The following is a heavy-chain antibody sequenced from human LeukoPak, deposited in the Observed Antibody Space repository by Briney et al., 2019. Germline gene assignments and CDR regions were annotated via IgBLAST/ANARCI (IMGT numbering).Heavy chain of an antibody. V-gene: IGHV3-53*01. J-gene: IGHJ4*02. CDR1: GFIVSSDY. D-gene: IGHD5-18*01. Sequence: GGSLRLSCAASGFIVSSDYMSWVRQAPGKGLEWVSVIYSGDGIYYADSVRGRFTISGDNSKNTLYLQMNSLRAEDTAVYYCARARAMGYPFDYWGQGTLVTVSS. CDR3: ARARAMGYPFDY. CDR2: IYSGDGI.